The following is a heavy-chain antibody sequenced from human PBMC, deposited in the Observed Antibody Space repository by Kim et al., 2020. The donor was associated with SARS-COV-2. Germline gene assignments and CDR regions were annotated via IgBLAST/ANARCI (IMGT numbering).Heavy chain of an antibody. CDR3: ARDLGVSLAYCGGDCYSGSDY. D-gene: IGHD2-21*02. CDR2: IIPILGIA. J-gene: IGHJ4*02. Sequence: SVKVSCKASGGTFSSYAISWVRQAPGQGLEWMGRIIPILGIANYAQKFQGRVTITADKSTSTAYMELSSLRSEDTAVYYCARDLGVSLAYCGGDCYSGSDYWGQGTLVTVSS. V-gene: IGHV1-69*04. CDR1: GGTFSSYA.